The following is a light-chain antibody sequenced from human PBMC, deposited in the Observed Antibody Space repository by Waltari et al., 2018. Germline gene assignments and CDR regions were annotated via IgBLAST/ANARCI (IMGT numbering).Light chain of an antibody. CDR3: QQSYKLPPT. Sequence: DILMTQSPSSLSASVGDRITITCRAGQSISIFLNWYHRKPGKAPKLLISDASTLQSGVPSRFSGSGSGTDFTLTIISLQPDDFGNYYCQQSYKLPPTFGLGTKVEI. CDR1: QSISIF. J-gene: IGKJ1*01. V-gene: IGKV1-39*01. CDR2: DAS.